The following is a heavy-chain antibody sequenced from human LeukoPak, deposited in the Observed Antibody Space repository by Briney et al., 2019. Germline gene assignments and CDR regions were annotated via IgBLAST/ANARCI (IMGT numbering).Heavy chain of an antibody. V-gene: IGHV5-51*01. J-gene: IGHJ4*02. CDR2: IYPGDSDT. D-gene: IGHD6-13*01. CDR1: GYRFTSYW. CDR3: ARQSGYSSSWYLRYYFDY. Sequence: GESLKISCKGSGYRFTSYWIGWVRQMPGKGLEWMGFIYPGDSDTRYSPSFQGQVTISADKSISTAYLQWSSLKASDTAMYYCARQSGYSSSWYLRYYFDYWGQGTLVTVSS.